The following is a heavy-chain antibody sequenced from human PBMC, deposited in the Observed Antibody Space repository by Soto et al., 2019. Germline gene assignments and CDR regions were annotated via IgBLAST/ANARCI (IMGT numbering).Heavy chain of an antibody. V-gene: IGHV4-4*07. D-gene: IGHD6-13*01. J-gene: IGHJ6*02. CDR1: GGSISTYY. Sequence: SSETLSLTCTVSGGSISTYYWSWIRQPAGKGLDWIGRIDTSGNTNYNPSLKSRVTMSVDTSKKQFSLKLTSVTAADTAVYYCARYSSNWFQTEGMDVWGQGTTVTVSS. CDR3: ARYSSNWFQTEGMDV. CDR2: IDTSGNT.